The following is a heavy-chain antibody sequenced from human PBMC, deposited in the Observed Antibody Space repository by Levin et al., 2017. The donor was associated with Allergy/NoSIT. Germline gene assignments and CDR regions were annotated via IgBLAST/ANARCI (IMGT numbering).Heavy chain of an antibody. J-gene: IGHJ5*02. D-gene: IGHD4-17*01. Sequence: SQTLSLTCAVSGGSISSGGYSWSWIRQPPGKGLEWIGYIYHSGSTYYNPSLKSRVTISVDRSKNQFSLKLSSVTAADTAVYYCARDNRDYGDYRLLWFDPWGQGTLVTVSS. CDR2: IYHSGST. V-gene: IGHV4-30-2*01. CDR1: GGSISSGGYS. CDR3: ARDNRDYGDYRLLWFDP.